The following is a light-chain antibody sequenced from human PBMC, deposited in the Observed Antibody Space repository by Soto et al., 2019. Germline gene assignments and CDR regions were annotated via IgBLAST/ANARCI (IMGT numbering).Light chain of an antibody. CDR1: SSDFVGYNY. V-gene: IGLV2-14*03. CDR2: HVS. Sequence: QSALTHPASVSASPGQSITISCTGTSSDFVGYNYVSCYQQYPGKVPKLLIYHVSNRPSGVSNCFSGPNSGNTASLTIPGLQAEDEADYFCTSFTSDNLYVFGTGTKVTAL. J-gene: IGLJ1*01. CDR3: TSFTSDNLYV.